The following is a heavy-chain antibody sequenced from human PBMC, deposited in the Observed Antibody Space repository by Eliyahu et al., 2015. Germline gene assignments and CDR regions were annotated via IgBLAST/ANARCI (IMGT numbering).Heavy chain of an antibody. Sequence: QMQLVQSGPEVKKPGTSVKVSCKASGFTFTNSAMQWVRQARGQRLEWIGWIVVGSGNTNYAQKFHERVTITRDMSTSTAYLELSSLRSEDTAVYYCAADTLATFNWGQGTLVTVSS. CDR1: GFTFTNSA. J-gene: IGHJ4*02. D-gene: IGHD5-12*01. CDR2: IVVGSGNT. CDR3: AADTLATFN. V-gene: IGHV1-58*02.